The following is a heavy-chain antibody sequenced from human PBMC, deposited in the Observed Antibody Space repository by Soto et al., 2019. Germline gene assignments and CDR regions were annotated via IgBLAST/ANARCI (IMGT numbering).Heavy chain of an antibody. CDR3: ASPPREYYYYGMDV. CDR1: GGTFSSYA. V-gene: IGHV1-69*12. J-gene: IGHJ6*02. CDR2: IIPIFGTA. Sequence: QVQLVQSGAGVKKPGSSVKVSCKASGGTFSSYAISWVRQAPGQGLEWMGGIIPIFGTANYAQKFQGRVTITADESTSTAYMELSSLRSEDTAVYYCASPPREYYYYGMDVWGQGTTVTVSS.